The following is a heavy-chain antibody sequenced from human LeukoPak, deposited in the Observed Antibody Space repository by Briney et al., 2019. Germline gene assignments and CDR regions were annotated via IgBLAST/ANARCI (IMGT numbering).Heavy chain of an antibody. Sequence: SVKVSCKASGDTFSSYAISWVRQAPGQGLEWMGRIIPTFGIANYAQKFQGRVTITADKSTSTAYMELSSLRSEDTAVYYCARDSTGTSESDYWGQGTLVTVSS. V-gene: IGHV1-69*04. CDR2: IIPTFGIA. J-gene: IGHJ4*02. CDR1: GDTFSSYA. D-gene: IGHD1-1*01. CDR3: ARDSTGTSESDY.